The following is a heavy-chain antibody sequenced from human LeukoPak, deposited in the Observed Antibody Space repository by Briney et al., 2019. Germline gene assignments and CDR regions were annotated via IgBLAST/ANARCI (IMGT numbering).Heavy chain of an antibody. D-gene: IGHD5-24*01. CDR2: IYHSGST. J-gene: IGHJ6*03. V-gene: IGHV4-38-2*02. Sequence: SETLSLTCTVSGYSISSGYYWGWIRQPPGKGLEWIGSIYHSGSTYYNPSLKSRVTISVDTSKNQFSLKLSSATAADTAVYYCARNTYGYKFSMDVWGKGTTVTVSS. CDR1: GYSISSGYY. CDR3: ARNTYGYKFSMDV.